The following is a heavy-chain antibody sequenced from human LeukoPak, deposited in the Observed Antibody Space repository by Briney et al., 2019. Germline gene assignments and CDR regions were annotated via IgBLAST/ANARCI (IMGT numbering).Heavy chain of an antibody. CDR2: INTNTGNP. CDR1: GYTFTSYA. Sequence: ASVKVSCKASGYTFTSYAMNWVRRAPGQGLEWMGWINTNTGNPTYAQGFTGRFVFSLDTSVSTAYLQISSLKAEDTAVYYCAREVWWLPPTPPLPVYYMDVWGKGTTVTVSS. D-gene: IGHD5-12*01. J-gene: IGHJ6*03. CDR3: AREVWWLPPTPPLPVYYMDV. V-gene: IGHV7-4-1*02.